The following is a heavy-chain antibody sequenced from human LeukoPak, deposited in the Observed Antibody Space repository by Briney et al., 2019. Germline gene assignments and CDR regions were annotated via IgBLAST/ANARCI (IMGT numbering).Heavy chain of an antibody. CDR3: AGWYYYGSGKRKNRYDP. D-gene: IGHD3-10*01. Sequence: ASVKVSCKASGGTFSCYAISWVRQAPGQGLEWMGRIIPIFGIANYAQKFQGRVTITADKSTSTAHMELSSLRSEDTAVVYCAGWYYYGSGKRKNRYDPWGQGTLVTVSS. CDR1: GGTFSCYA. J-gene: IGHJ5*02. CDR2: IIPIFGIA. V-gene: IGHV1-69*04.